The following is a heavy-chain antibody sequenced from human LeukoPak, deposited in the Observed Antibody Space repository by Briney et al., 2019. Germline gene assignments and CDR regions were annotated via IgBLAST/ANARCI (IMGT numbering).Heavy chain of an antibody. CDR2: IYYSRNT. V-gene: IGHV4-39*01. CDR1: GGSISSGSYY. CDR3: ARLGRITTYYFDY. D-gene: IGHD1-1*01. Sequence: SETLSLTCTVSGGSISSGSYYWGWIRQPPGKGLEWIGNIYYSRNTYCNPSLKSRVTISVDTSKNQFSLRLSSVTAADTAVYYCARLGRITTYYFDYWGQGTLVTVSS. J-gene: IGHJ4*02.